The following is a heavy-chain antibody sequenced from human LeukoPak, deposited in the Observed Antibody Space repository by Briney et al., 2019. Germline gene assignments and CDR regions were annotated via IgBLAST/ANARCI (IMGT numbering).Heavy chain of an antibody. Sequence: GGSLRLSCAASGFTFSSYGMHWVRQAPGKGLEWVTFIRYDGSNKYYADSVKGRFTISRDNSKNTLYLQMNSLRAEDTAVYYCAKEPPRITIFGVVSYWGQGTLVTVSS. J-gene: IGHJ4*02. CDR2: IRYDGSNK. CDR1: GFTFSSYG. CDR3: AKEPPRITIFGVVSY. D-gene: IGHD3-3*01. V-gene: IGHV3-30*02.